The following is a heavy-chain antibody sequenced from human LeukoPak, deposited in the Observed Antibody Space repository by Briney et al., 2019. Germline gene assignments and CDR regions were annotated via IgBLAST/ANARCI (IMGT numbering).Heavy chain of an antibody. CDR2: ISASGGHA. CDR1: GFTFSSYA. J-gene: IGHJ4*02. D-gene: IGHD2-21*02. Sequence: GGSLRLSCAASGFTFSSYAMTWVRQAPGKGLQWVSSISASGGHAYYADSVKGRFTMSRDNSKNTSFLQMNSLRDEDTAVYYCAKGTVTASGTFDYWGQGTLLTASS. CDR3: AKGTVTASGTFDY. V-gene: IGHV3-23*01.